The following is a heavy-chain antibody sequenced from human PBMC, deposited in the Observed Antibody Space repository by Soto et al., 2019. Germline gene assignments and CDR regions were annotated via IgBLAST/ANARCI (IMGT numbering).Heavy chain of an antibody. CDR3: VRTSLVVAAATREDY. Sequence: LRLSCAASGFTFSNYIMNWVRQAPGKGLVWVSRINSDGSSTSYADSVKGRFTISRDNAKNTLYLQMNSLRAEDTAVYYCVRTSLVVAAATREDYWGQGTLVTVSS. V-gene: IGHV3-74*01. CDR2: INSDGSST. CDR1: GFTFSNYI. D-gene: IGHD2-15*01. J-gene: IGHJ4*02.